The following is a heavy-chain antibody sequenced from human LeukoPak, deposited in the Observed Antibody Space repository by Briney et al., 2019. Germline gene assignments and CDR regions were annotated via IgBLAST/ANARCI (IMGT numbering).Heavy chain of an antibody. CDR2: IYYSGGT. D-gene: IGHD3-3*01. J-gene: IGHJ4*02. V-gene: IGHV4-59*01. CDR3: ALSGYYSVN. CDR1: GGSINYYY. Sequence: SEALSLTCTVSGGSINYYYWMWIRQPPGKGLEWIGYIYYSGGTHYNPSLKSRVTMLVDTSKNQFSLKLTAVTAADTAVYYCALSGYYSVNWGQGTLVTVSS.